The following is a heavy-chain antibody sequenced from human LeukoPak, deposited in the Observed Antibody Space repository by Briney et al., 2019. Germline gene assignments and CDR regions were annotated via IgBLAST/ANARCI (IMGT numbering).Heavy chain of an antibody. D-gene: IGHD2-21*02. CDR3: ARGTWEVVGVTATHDAFDM. CDR1: GTPISTYY. CDR2: IFSAGHT. V-gene: IGHV4-4*07. Sequence: MPSETLSLTCIVSGTPISTYYWSWIRQPAGKGLEWIGRIFSAGHTKYNPCLKSRVTMSVDTSQNQFSLNLTSLTAADTAIYYCARGTWEVVGVTATHDAFDMWGHGTMVTVSS. J-gene: IGHJ3*02.